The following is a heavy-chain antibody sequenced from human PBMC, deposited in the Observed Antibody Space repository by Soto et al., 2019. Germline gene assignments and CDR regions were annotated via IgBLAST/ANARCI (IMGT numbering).Heavy chain of an antibody. CDR3: ARRSSGWYYAY. CDR1: GFTFSSYA. CDR2: ISGSGGST. Sequence: EVQLLESGRGLVQPGGSLRLSCAASGFTFSSYAMNWVRQAPGKGLEWVSVISGSGGSTYYADSVKGRFTISRDNSKNTLYLQMNSLRAEDTALYYCARRSSGWYYAYSGQGTLVTVSS. V-gene: IGHV3-23*01. D-gene: IGHD6-19*01. J-gene: IGHJ4*02.